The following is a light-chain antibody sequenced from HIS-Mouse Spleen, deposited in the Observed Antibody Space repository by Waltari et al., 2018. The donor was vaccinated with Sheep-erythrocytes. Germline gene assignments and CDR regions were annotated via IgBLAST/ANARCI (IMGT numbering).Light chain of an antibody. J-gene: IGLJ2*01. CDR3: CSYAGSSTLV. V-gene: IGLV2-23*01. Sequence: QSALTQPASVSGSPGQSITISCTGTSSDVGSYNLVSWYQQHPGQAPKLMIYEGSKRPSGVSNRFSGSKSSNTASLTISGLQAEDEADYYCCSYAGSSTLVFGGGTKLTVL. CDR1: SSDVGSYNL. CDR2: EGS.